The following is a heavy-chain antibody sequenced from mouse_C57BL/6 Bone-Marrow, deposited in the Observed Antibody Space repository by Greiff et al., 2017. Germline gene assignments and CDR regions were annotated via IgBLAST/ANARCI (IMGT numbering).Heavy chain of an antibody. D-gene: IGHD2-4*01. CDR3: AREKIYYDYDGFAY. V-gene: IGHV2-2*01. Sequence: QVQLQQSGPGLVQPSQSLSITCTVSGFSLTSYGVHWVRQSPGKGLEWLGVIWSGGSTDYNAAFISRLSNSKDNSKSHVFFKMNSLQADDTAIYYCAREKIYYDYDGFAYWGQGALVTVSA. CDR2: IWSGGST. CDR1: GFSLTSYG. J-gene: IGHJ3*01.